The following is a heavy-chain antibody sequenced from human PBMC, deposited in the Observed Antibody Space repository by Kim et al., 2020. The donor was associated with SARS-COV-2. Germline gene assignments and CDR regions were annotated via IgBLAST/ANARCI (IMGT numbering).Heavy chain of an antibody. CDR3: ARDLDYYGSGSYPYYGMDV. Sequence: SETLSLTCTVSGGSISSYYWSWIRQPPGKGLEWIGYIYYSGSTNYNPSLKSRVTISVDTSKNQFSLKLSSVTAADTAVYYCARDLDYYGSGSYPYYGMDVWGQGTTVTVSS. CDR1: GGSISSYY. CDR2: IYYSGST. D-gene: IGHD3-10*01. J-gene: IGHJ6*02. V-gene: IGHV4-59*01.